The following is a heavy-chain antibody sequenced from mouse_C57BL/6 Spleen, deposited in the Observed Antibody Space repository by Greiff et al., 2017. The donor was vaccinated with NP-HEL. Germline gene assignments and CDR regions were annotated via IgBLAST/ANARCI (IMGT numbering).Heavy chain of an antibody. CDR1: GYTFTSYW. V-gene: IGHV1-64*01. Sequence: QVQLQQPGAELVKPGASVKLSCKASGYTFTSYWMHWVKQRPGQGLEWIGMIHPNSGSTNYNEKFKSTATLTVDKSSSTAYMQLSSLTSEDSAVYYWAREWGYYYAMDDWGQGTSVTVSS. CDR3: AREWGYYYAMDD. J-gene: IGHJ4*01. D-gene: IGHD1-3*01. CDR2: IHPNSGST.